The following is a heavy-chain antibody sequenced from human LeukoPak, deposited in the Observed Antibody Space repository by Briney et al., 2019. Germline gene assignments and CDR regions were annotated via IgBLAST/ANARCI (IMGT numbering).Heavy chain of an antibody. CDR2: INHSGST. Sequence: SETLSLTCAVYGGSFSGYYWSWIRQPPGKGLEWIGEINHSGSTNYNPSLKSRVTISVDTSKNQFSLKLSSVTAADTAVYYCAKDFDSPMYSSSWYGGFDYWGQGTLVTVSS. J-gene: IGHJ4*02. V-gene: IGHV4-34*01. CDR1: GGSFSGYY. CDR3: AKDFDSPMYSSSWYGGFDY. D-gene: IGHD6-13*01.